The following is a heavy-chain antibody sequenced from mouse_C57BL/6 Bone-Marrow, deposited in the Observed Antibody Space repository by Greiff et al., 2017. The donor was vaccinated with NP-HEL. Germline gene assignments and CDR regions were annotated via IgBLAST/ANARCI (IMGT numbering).Heavy chain of an antibody. Sequence: EVQLQQSGAELVRPGASVKLSRTASGFNIKDDYMHWVKQRPEQGLEWIGWIDPENGDTEYASKFQGKATITADTSSNTAYLQLSSLTSEDTAVYYCTPLDHGSSSYWYFDVWGTGTTVTVSS. CDR1: GFNIKDDY. D-gene: IGHD1-1*01. V-gene: IGHV14-4*01. CDR2: IDPENGDT. CDR3: TPLDHGSSSYWYFDV. J-gene: IGHJ1*03.